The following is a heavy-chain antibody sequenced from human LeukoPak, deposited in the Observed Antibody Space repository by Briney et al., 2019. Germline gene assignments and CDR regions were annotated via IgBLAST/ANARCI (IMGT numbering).Heavy chain of an antibody. CDR1: GGSISGYY. V-gene: IGHV4-59*01. CDR2: IYNTVST. Sequence: SETLSLTCTVSGGSISGYYWSWIRQPPGKGLEWIGYIYNTVSTNSNPSLKSRVTISEDTSKNQFSLKLTSVTAADTAVYYCARLWYGESSFDYWGQGSLVTDSS. J-gene: IGHJ4*02. D-gene: IGHD3-10*01. CDR3: ARLWYGESSFDY.